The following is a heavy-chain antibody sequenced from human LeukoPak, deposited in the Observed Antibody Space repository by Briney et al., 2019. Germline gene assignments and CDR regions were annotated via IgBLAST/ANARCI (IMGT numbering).Heavy chain of an antibody. CDR1: GGSISRSSYY. Sequence: SETLSLTCTVSGGSISRSSYYWGWLRQPPGKGLEWIGSIYYSGNTYYNPSLKSRVTISVDTSKNQFSLKLSSVTAADTAVYYCAGSGWYGDYWGQGTLVTVSS. J-gene: IGHJ4*02. CDR3: AGSGWYGDY. CDR2: IYYSGNT. D-gene: IGHD6-19*01. V-gene: IGHV4-39*01.